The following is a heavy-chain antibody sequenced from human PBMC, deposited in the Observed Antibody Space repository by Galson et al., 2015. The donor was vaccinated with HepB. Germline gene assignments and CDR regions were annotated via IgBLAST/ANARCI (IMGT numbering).Heavy chain of an antibody. Sequence: SLRLSCAASGLTFSYYAMAWVRQAPEKGLEWISAITPSGDNTYSADSMKGRFFISRDNSQNTLFLQMNSLRADDTAIYFCAKVFPEKTDGWYRQALYYFDSWGQGTRVTVSS. CDR3: AKVFPEKTDGWYRQALYYFDS. CDR2: ITPSGDNT. J-gene: IGHJ4*02. V-gene: IGHV3-23*01. CDR1: GLTFSYYA. D-gene: IGHD6-19*01.